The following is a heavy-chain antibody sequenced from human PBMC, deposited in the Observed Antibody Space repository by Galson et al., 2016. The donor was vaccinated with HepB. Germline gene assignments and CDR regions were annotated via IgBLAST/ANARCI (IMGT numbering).Heavy chain of an antibody. V-gene: IGHV3-11*01. Sequence: SLRLSCAASGFTFSDYYMSWIRQAPGKGLEWVSYISSSGSTIDYADSVKGRFTISRDNAQNSLYLQMNSLRAEDTAVYYCARGPIWSCPDPWGQGTLVTVSS. CDR3: ARGPIWSCPDP. CDR2: ISSSGSTI. J-gene: IGHJ4*02. CDR1: GFTFSDYY. D-gene: IGHD3-3*01.